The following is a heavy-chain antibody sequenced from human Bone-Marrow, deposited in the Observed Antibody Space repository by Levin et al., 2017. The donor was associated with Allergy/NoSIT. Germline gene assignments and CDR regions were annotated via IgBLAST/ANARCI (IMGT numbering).Heavy chain of an antibody. CDR3: MRAPWDP. J-gene: IGHJ5*02. D-gene: IGHD1-26*01. CDR2: IGSRRDYI. V-gene: IGHV3-21*01. CDR1: GFTFSSYS. Sequence: PGGSLRLSCAASGFTFSSYSMNWVRQTPGKGLEWVSTIGSRRDYIYYADSVRGRFTISRDNARNSVFLQMNNLRLEDTAVYYCMRAPWDPWGQGTLVSVSS.